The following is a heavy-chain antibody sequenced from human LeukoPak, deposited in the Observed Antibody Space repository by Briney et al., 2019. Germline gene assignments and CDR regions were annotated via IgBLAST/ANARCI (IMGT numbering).Heavy chain of an antibody. V-gene: IGHV1-18*01. CDR1: GYTFTSYA. D-gene: IGHD1-7*01. Sequence: ASVKVSCKASGYTFTSYAMNWVRQAPGQGLEWMGWISAYNGNTNYAQKLQGRVTMTTDTSTSTAYMELRSLRSDDTAVYYCARDGNWNYFVSYGPCWFDPWGQGTLVTVSS. CDR2: ISAYNGNT. CDR3: ARDGNWNYFVSYGPCWFDP. J-gene: IGHJ5*02.